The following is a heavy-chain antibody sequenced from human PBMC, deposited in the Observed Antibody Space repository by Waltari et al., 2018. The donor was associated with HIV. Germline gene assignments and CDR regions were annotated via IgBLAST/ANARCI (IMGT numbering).Heavy chain of an antibody. V-gene: IGHV3-53*02. CDR3: GRMMVRGVIMTGVDV. D-gene: IGHD3-10*01. J-gene: IGHJ6*02. CDR1: GFTVSSSQ. CDR2: IYSVGTR. Sequence: EVQLVETGGGLIQPGGSLRLSCVASGFTVSSSQMSCVRQGPGKGPEWVSVIYSVGTRYYTDSVKGRFTISRDESKNTVNLQLNSLRTEDTAVYYCGRMMVRGVIMTGVDVWGQGTTVIVSS.